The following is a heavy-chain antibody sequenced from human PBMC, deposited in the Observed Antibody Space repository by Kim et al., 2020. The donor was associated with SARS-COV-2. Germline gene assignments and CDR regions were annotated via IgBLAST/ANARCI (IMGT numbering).Heavy chain of an antibody. J-gene: IGHJ4*02. V-gene: IGHV4-38-2*02. D-gene: IGHD3-22*01. Sequence: SETLSLTCTVSGYSISSGYYWGWIRQPPGKGLEWIGSIYHSGSTYYNPSLKSRVTISVDTSKNQFSLKLSSVTAADTAVYYCARGGYYDSSGYLGYWGQGTLVTVSS. CDR1: GYSISSGYY. CDR3: ARGGYYDSSGYLGY. CDR2: IYHSGST.